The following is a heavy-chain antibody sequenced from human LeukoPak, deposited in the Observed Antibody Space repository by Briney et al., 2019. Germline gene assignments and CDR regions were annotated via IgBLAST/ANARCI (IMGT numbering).Heavy chain of an antibody. D-gene: IGHD3-9*01. J-gene: IGHJ5*02. CDR2: IYYSGST. CDR3: AGVRDYDILTGYPEDNWFDP. CDR1: GGSISSGGYY. V-gene: IGHV4-31*03. Sequence: SETLSLTCTVSGGSISSGGYYWSWLRQHPGKGLEWIGYIYYSGSTYCNPSLKSRVTISVDTSKNQFSLKLSSVTAADTAVYYCAGVRDYDILTGYPEDNWFDPWGQGTLVTVSS.